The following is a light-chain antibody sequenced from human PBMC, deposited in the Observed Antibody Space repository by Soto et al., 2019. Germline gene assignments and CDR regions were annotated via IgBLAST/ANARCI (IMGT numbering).Light chain of an antibody. CDR2: KVS. Sequence: DVVMTQSPLSLPVTLGQPASISCRSRQSLVYTDGNTYLHSFQQRPGQSPRRLIYKVSNRDSGVPDRFGGSGSGTDFTLRISRVEAEAVGVYCCMQGTHFLTFGQGTRL. CDR3: MQGTHFLT. CDR1: QSLVYTDGNTY. J-gene: IGKJ5*01. V-gene: IGKV2-30*01.